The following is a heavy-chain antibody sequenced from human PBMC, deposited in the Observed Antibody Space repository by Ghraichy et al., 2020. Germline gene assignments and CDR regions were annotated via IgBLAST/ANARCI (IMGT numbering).Heavy chain of an antibody. CDR1: GFTFSSYA. D-gene: IGHD6-6*01. CDR2: ISYDGSNK. V-gene: IGHV3-30-3*01. CDR3: ARCAWQLVSTNAICY. J-gene: IGHJ4*02. Sequence: GGSLRLSCAASGFTFSSYAMHWVRQAPGKGLEWVAVISYDGSNKYYADSVKGRFTISRDNSKNTLYLQMNSLRAEDTAVYYCARCAWQLVSTNAICYWGQGTLVTVSS.